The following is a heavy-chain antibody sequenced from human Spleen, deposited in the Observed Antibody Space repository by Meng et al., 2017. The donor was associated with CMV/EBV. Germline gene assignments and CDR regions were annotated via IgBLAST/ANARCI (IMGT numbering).Heavy chain of an antibody. CDR1: GFTFSTYW. J-gene: IGHJ5*02. D-gene: IGHD1-26*01. Sequence: GGPLRLSCAASGFTFSTYWMSWVRQAPGKGLEWVANIKEDGSEEYYVDSVKGRFTISRDNAKNSLYLQMNSLRDEDTAIYYCADPGATTTWGQGTLVTVSS. CDR2: IKEDGSEE. V-gene: IGHV3-7*01. CDR3: ADPGATTT.